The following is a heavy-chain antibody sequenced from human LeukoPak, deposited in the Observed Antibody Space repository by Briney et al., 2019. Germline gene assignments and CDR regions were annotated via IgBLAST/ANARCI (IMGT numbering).Heavy chain of an antibody. V-gene: IGHV4-30-4*01. CDR3: AREVGDNSGYYYPYYFDY. Sequence: PSQTLSLTCTVSGGSISSGDYYWSWIRQPPGKGLEWIGYIYYSGSTYYNPSLKSRVTISVDTSKNQFSLKLSSVTAADTAVYYCAREVGDNSGYYYPYYFDYWGQGTLVTVSS. CDR2: IYYSGST. J-gene: IGHJ4*02. CDR1: GGSISSGDYY. D-gene: IGHD3-22*01.